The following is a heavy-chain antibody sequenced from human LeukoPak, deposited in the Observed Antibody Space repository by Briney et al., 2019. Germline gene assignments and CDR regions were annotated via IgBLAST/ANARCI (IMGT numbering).Heavy chain of an antibody. CDR3: VRGYIVVVPAPFDY. V-gene: IGHV3-9*01. CDR2: ISWNSGSI. D-gene: IGHD2-2*01. Sequence: GGSLRLSCAASGFTFDDYAMHWVRQAPGKGLEWVSGISWNSGSIGYADSVKGRFTISRDNAKNSLYLQMNSLRAEDTALYYCVRGYIVVVPAPFDYWGQGTLVTVSS. J-gene: IGHJ4*02. CDR1: GFTFDDYA.